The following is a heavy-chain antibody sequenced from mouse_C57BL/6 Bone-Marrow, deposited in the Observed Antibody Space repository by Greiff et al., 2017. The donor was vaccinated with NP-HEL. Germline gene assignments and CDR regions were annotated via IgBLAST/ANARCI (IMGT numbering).Heavy chain of an antibody. CDR3: ASGSSLWGFAY. Sequence: QVQLQQPGTELVKPGASVKLSCKASGYTFTSYWMHWVKQRPGQGLEWIGNINPSNGGTNYNEKFKSKATLTVDKSSSTAYMELHSLTSEDSAVYFCASGSSLWGFAYWGQGTMVTVSA. CDR2: INPSNGGT. D-gene: IGHD1-1*01. J-gene: IGHJ3*01. CDR1: GYTFTSYW. V-gene: IGHV1-53*01.